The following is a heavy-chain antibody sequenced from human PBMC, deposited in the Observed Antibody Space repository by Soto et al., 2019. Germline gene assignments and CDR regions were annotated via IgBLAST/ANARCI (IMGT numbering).Heavy chain of an antibody. V-gene: IGHV1-46*01. D-gene: IGHD5-12*01. CDR2: INPSGGST. Sequence: GASVKVSCKASGYTFTSYYIRWVRQAPGQGLEWVGLINPSGGSTTYAPKFQGRVTMTRDTSTSTVYMELNSLRSEDTAVYFCARDAQIGHGYSVYHTYWGQGTLVTVSS. J-gene: IGHJ4*02. CDR3: ARDAQIGHGYSVYHTY. CDR1: GYTFTSYY.